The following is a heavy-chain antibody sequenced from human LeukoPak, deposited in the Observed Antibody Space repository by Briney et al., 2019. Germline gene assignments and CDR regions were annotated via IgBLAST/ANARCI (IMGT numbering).Heavy chain of an antibody. J-gene: IGHJ3*02. CDR3: ARGDLYNWNHPATDAFDI. CDR2: ISAYNGNT. D-gene: IGHD1-1*01. Sequence: GASVKVSCKASGYTFTSYGISWVRQAPGQGLEWMGWISAYNGNTNYAQKLQGRVTMTTDTSTSTAYMELRSLRSDDTAVYYCARGDLYNWNHPATDAFDIWGQGTMVTVSS. V-gene: IGHV1-18*01. CDR1: GYTFTSYG.